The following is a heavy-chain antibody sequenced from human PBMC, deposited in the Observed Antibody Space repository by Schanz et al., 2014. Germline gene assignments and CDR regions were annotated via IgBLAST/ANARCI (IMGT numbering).Heavy chain of an antibody. CDR2: TSTDGTKT. D-gene: IGHD2-15*01. CDR1: GFTFRGHA. CDR3: TRDRGGLINHNDALDL. V-gene: IGHV3-30*04. Sequence: QVQLVESGGGVVQPGTSLRLSCAASGFTFRGHAMHWVRQAPGQGLEKVAVTSTDGTKTYYAASVRGRFTISRDNSKNTVYLQMNSLRSEDTAVYYCTRDRGGLINHNDALDLWGQGTMVSVSS. J-gene: IGHJ3*01.